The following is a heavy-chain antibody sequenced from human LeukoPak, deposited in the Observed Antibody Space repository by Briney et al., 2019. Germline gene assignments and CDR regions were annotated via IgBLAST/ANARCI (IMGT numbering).Heavy chain of an antibody. CDR1: GGSISSYY. CDR2: IYYSGST. V-gene: IGHV4-39*07. D-gene: IGHD3-10*01. Sequence: SETLSLTCTVSGGSISSYYWGWIRQPPGKGLEWIGSIYYSGSTYYNPSLKSRVTISVDTSKNQFSLKLSSVTAADTAVYYCARDVVVRGVISDYYYMDVWGKGTTVTVSS. J-gene: IGHJ6*03. CDR3: ARDVVVRGVISDYYYMDV.